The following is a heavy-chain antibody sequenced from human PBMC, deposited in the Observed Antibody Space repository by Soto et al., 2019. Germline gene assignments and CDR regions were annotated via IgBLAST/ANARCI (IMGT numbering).Heavy chain of an antibody. CDR1: GFTLSSYW. Sequence: EVQLVESGGGLVQPGGSLRLSCAASGFTLSSYWMHWVRQAPGKGLVWVSRINSDGSSTSYADSVKGRFTISRDNDEITLHLQMNSLRAEDTAVYYSTSGPPMDCSSSLCYASPFDYWGQGALVTVSS. CDR3: TSGPPMDCSSSLCYASPFDY. J-gene: IGHJ4*02. D-gene: IGHD2-2*01. CDR2: INSDGSST. V-gene: IGHV3-74*01.